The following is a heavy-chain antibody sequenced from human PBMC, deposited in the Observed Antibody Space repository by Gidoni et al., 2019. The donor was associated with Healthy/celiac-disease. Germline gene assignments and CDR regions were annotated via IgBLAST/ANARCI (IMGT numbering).Heavy chain of an antibody. V-gene: IGHV3-49*03. CDR3: TRDEWFDP. CDR2: IRSKAYGGTT. CDR1: GFTFGDYA. Sequence: EVQLVESGGGLVQPGRSLRLSCTASGFTFGDYAMSWFRQAPGKGLEWVGFIRSKAYGGTTEYAASVKGRITISRDESKSLAYLQMNSLKTEDTGVYYCTRDEWFDPWGQGTLVTVSS. J-gene: IGHJ5*02.